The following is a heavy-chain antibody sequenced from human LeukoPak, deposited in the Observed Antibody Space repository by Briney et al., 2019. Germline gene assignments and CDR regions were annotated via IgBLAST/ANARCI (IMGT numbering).Heavy chain of an antibody. Sequence: TPSETLSLTCTVSGGSISSGSYYWSWIRQPAGKGLEWIGRIYTSGRTNYNPSLKSRVTISVDTSKNQFSLKLSSVTAADTAVYYCAKAASKRTDYGDYAFYYYMDVWGKGTTVTISS. V-gene: IGHV4-61*02. J-gene: IGHJ6*03. CDR1: GGSISSGSYY. CDR3: AKAASKRTDYGDYAFYYYMDV. D-gene: IGHD4-17*01. CDR2: IYTSGRT.